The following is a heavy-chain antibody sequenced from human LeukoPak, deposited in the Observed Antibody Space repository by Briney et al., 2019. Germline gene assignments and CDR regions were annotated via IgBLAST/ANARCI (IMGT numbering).Heavy chain of an antibody. Sequence: PATSLRLSCTVSGFTISGDAIHWVRQAPGRGLQWVAHISFDGSYKYYADSVKGRFTISRDNSKNTLYLQMNSLRTDDTALFYCARETLDALDPWGPGTLVTVSS. CDR3: ARETLDALDP. J-gene: IGHJ3*01. CDR1: GFTISGDA. CDR2: ISFDGSYK. V-gene: IGHV3-30*04.